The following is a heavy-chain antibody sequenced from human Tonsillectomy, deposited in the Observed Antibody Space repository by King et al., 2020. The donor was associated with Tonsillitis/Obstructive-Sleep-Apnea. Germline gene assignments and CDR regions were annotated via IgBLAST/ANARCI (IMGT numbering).Heavy chain of an antibody. Sequence: EVQLVESGAEVKKPGESLMISCEGSGYSFTSYWIAWVRQMPGKGLEWMGIIYPGDSDTRYSPSFQGQVTISVDKSISTAYLQWSSLKASDTAMYYCARALPGYCSSTSCSFDYWGQGTLVTVSS. D-gene: IGHD2-2*01. CDR1: GYSFTSYW. CDR2: IYPGDSDT. CDR3: ARALPGYCSSTSCSFDY. J-gene: IGHJ4*02. V-gene: IGHV5-51*01.